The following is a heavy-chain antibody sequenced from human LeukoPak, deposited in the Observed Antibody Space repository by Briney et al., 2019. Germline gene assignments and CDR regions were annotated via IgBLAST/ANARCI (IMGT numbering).Heavy chain of an antibody. J-gene: IGHJ6*03. CDR1: GFTFDDYG. Sequence: PGGSLRLSCAASGFTFDDYGMSWVRQAPGKGREWVSGINWNGGSRGYADSVKGRFTISRDNAKNSLYLQMNSLRAGDTALYYCARSGFYYMDVWGKGTTVTVSS. V-gene: IGHV3-20*04. CDR3: ARSGFYYMDV. D-gene: IGHD6-25*01. CDR2: INWNGGSR.